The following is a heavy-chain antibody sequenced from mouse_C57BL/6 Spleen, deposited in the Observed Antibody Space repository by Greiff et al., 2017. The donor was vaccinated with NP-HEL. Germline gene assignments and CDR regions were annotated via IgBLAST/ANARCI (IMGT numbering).Heavy chain of an antibody. CDR1: GFNIKDYY. D-gene: IGHD1-1*01. J-gene: IGHJ4*01. V-gene: IGHV14-2*01. CDR2: IDPEDGET. Sequence: EVKLQESGAELVKPGASVKLSCTASGFNIKDYYMHWVKQRTEQGLEWIGRIDPEDGETKYAPKFQGKATITADTSSNTAYLQLSSLTSEDTAVYYCAKGSNPFYYAMDYWGQGTSVTVSS. CDR3: AKGSNPFYYAMDY.